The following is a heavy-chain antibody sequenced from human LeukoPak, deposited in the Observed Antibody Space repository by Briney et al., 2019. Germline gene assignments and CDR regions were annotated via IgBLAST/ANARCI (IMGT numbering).Heavy chain of an antibody. J-gene: IGHJ6*02. D-gene: IGHD3-10*01. CDR3: AKDPLWFGELLYGMDV. Sequence: GGSLRLSCAASGFTFSSYAMSWVRQSPGKGLEWVSAISGSGGSTYYADSVKGRFTISRDNSKNTLYLQMNSLRAEDTAVYCCAKDPLWFGELLYGMDVWGQGTTVTVSS. CDR1: GFTFSSYA. V-gene: IGHV3-23*01. CDR2: ISGSGGST.